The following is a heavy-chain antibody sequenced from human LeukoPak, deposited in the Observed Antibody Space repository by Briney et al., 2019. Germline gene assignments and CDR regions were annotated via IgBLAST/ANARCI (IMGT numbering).Heavy chain of an antibody. D-gene: IGHD4-17*01. CDR2: INHSGST. J-gene: IGHJ6*03. Sequence: SETLSLTCAVYGRSFSGYYWSWLRQPPGKGLEWIGEINHSGSTNYNPSLKSRVTISVDTSKNQFSLKLSSVTAADTAVYYCARVGNGDYVFGYYYYYMDVWGKGTTVTVSS. CDR3: ARVGNGDYVFGYYYYYMDV. CDR1: GRSFSGYY. V-gene: IGHV4-34*01.